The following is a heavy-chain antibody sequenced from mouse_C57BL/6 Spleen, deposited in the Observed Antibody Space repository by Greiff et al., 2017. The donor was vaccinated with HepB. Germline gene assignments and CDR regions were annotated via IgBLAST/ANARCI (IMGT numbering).Heavy chain of an antibody. J-gene: IGHJ1*03. CDR2: INPSNGGT. D-gene: IGHD4-1*01. V-gene: IGHV1-53*01. CDR1: GYTFTSYW. CDR3: ARSGNWDWYFDV. Sequence: VQLQQSGTELVKPGASVKLSCKASGYTFTSYWMHWVKQRPGQGLEWIGNINPSNGGTNYNEKFKSKATLTVDKSSSTAYMQLSSLTSEDSAVYYCARSGNWDWYFDVWGTGTTVTVSS.